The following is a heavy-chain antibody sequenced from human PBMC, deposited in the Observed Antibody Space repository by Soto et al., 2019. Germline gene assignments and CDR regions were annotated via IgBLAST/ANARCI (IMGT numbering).Heavy chain of an antibody. D-gene: IGHD2-15*01. CDR1: GFTFNAYD. CDR3: ARAYSGRLPRRADYYFAMDV. CDR2: IGSADDP. J-gene: IGHJ6*02. V-gene: IGHV3-13*05. Sequence: GGSLRLSCAASGFTFNAYDMHWVRQTTGKGLEWVSAIGSADDPYYLGSVKGRFTISIENAKNSWYLQMNSLRSEDTSVYYCARAYSGRLPRRADYYFAMDVWGQGTTVTVSS.